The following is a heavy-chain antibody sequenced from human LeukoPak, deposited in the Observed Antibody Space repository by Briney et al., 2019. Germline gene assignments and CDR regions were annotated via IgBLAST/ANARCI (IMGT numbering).Heavy chain of an antibody. CDR3: ARVGYCSGVGCQGRDWFDP. CDR1: GFTFSSYS. J-gene: IGHJ5*02. D-gene: IGHD2-15*01. V-gene: IGHV3-48*02. Sequence: GGSLRLSCAASGFTFSSYSMNWVRQAPGKGLEWVSYISSSSSTIYYADSVRGRFTISRDDAKTSVYLQMNSLRDEDTAVYYCARVGYCSGVGCQGRDWFDPWGQGTRVIVSS. CDR2: ISSSSSTI.